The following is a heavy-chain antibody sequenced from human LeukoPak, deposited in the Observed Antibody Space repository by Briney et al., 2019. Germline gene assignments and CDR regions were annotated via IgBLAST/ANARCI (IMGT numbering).Heavy chain of an antibody. J-gene: IGHJ6*03. CDR2: INPSVGST. CDR3: ARDRREVYYYYYMDV. CDR1: GYTFTIDY. V-gene: IGHV1-46*01. Sequence: SVKLSCKASGYTFTIDYMHWVRQAPGQGLEWMGIINPSVGSTSYAQKFKGRVTMTRDMSTSTVYMELSSLRSEDTAVYYCARDRREVYYYYYMDVWGKGTTVTVSS. D-gene: IGHD5-24*01.